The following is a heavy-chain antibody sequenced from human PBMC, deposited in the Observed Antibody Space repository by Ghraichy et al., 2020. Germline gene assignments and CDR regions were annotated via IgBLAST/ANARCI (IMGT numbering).Heavy chain of an antibody. D-gene: IGHD3-22*01. Sequence: SETLSLTCAVYGGSFSGYYWSWIRQPPGKGLEWIGEINHSGSTNYNPSLKSRVTISVDTSKNQFSLKLSSVTAADTAVYYCAREGLYDSSGLDYYYYYGMDVWGQGTTVTVSS. CDR1: GGSFSGYY. CDR2: INHSGST. V-gene: IGHV4-34*01. J-gene: IGHJ6*02. CDR3: AREGLYDSSGLDYYYYYGMDV.